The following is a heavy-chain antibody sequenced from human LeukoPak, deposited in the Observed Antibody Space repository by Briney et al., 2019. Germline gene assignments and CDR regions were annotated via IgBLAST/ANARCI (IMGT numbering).Heavy chain of an antibody. CDR1: GFTFSSYW. J-gene: IGHJ4*02. V-gene: IGHV3-7*01. D-gene: IGHD2-2*01. CDR2: IKQDGSEK. Sequence: GGSLRLSCAASGFTFSSYWMSWVRQAPGKGLEWVANIKQDGSEKYYVDSVKGRFTISRDNAKNSLYLQMNSLRAEDTAVYYCARGRYCSSTSCHSFDYWGQGTLVTVSS. CDR3: ARGRYCSSTSCHSFDY.